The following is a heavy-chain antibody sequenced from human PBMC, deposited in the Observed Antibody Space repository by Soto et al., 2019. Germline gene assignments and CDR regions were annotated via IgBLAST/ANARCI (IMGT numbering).Heavy chain of an antibody. J-gene: IGHJ6*02. D-gene: IGHD3-9*01. CDR3: ATSRADWYYGLDV. CDR1: GFTVSSNH. Sequence: GGSLRLSCSASGFTVSSNHMSWVRQAPGKGLEWVSIIYSDGTTYYTDSVRGRFTISRDDSKNTLYLQMNSLRAEDTAVYYCATSRADWYYGLDVWGQGTKVTVSS. CDR2: IYSDGTT. V-gene: IGHV3-53*01.